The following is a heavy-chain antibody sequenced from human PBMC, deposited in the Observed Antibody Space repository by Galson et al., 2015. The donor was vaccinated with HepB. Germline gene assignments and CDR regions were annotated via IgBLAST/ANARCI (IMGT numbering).Heavy chain of an antibody. Sequence: SVKVSCKASGYTFTTSHIHWVRQAPGQGLEWMGIINPSGDITTYAQRFQGRVAMTRDTSTSTVYMELSSLRSEDTAIYYCAKDLYWGGSDYWGQGTLVTVSS. CDR2: INPSGDIT. D-gene: IGHD2-21*01. CDR3: AKDLYWGGSDY. J-gene: IGHJ4*02. CDR1: GYTFTTSH. V-gene: IGHV1-46*01.